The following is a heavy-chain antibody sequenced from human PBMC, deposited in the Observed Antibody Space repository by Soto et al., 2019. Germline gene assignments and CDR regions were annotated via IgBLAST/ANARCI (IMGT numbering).Heavy chain of an antibody. D-gene: IGHD1-1*01. CDR1: GFTVSAYG. V-gene: IGHV3-30*03. CDR3: TGEVASGY. J-gene: IGHJ4*02. CDR2: ISRDGGTK. Sequence: GGSLRLSCAVFGFTVSAYGMHWVRQAPGKGLEWVAVISRDGGTKFYADSVKGRFTISKDNSRNTLFLEMNSLRGDDTAVYYCTGEVASGYWGQGTRVTVSS.